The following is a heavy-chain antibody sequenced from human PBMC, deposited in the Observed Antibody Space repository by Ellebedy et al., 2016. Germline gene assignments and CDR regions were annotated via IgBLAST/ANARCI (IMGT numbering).Heavy chain of an antibody. CDR3: ARGTGHFDY. Sequence: GGSLRLXXAASGFTFSSYAMSWVRQAPGKGLEWVSGISGSGSSTYYADSVKGRFTISRDNAKNSLYLQLNSLRVEDTAVYFCARGTGHFDYWGQGTLVTVSS. J-gene: IGHJ4*02. CDR1: GFTFSSYA. D-gene: IGHD1-1*01. CDR2: ISGSGSST. V-gene: IGHV3-23*01.